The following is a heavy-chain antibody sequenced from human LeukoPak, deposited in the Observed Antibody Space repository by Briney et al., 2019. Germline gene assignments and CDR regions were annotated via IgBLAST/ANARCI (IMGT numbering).Heavy chain of an antibody. Sequence: SETLSLTCTVSGGSISSGGYYWSWIRHHPGKGLEWIGYIYYSGSTYYNPSLKSRVTISVDTSKNQFSLKLSSVTAADTAVYYCARGGYSSGWYYFDYWGQGTLVTVSS. CDR1: GGSISSGGYY. CDR3: ARGGYSSGWYYFDY. V-gene: IGHV4-31*03. J-gene: IGHJ4*02. CDR2: IYYSGST. D-gene: IGHD6-19*01.